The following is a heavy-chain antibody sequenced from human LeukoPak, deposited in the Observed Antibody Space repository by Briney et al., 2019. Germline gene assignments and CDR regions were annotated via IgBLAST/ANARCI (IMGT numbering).Heavy chain of an antibody. D-gene: IGHD1-1*01. CDR3: ARGARDGTTYNDY. CDR1: GYTFTGYY. V-gene: IGHV1-2*02. CDR2: INPNTGGT. J-gene: IGHJ4*02. Sequence: ASMKVSCKASGYTFTGYYIHWVRQAPGQGLEWMGWINPNTGGTNYAQKFQGRVTMTRDTTISTAYMELTRLRSDDTPMYYCARGARDGTTYNDYWGQGTLVTVSS.